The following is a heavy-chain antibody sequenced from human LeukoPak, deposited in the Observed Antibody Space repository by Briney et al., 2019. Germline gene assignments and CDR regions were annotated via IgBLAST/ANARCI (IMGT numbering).Heavy chain of an antibody. Sequence: GGSLRLSCAASGFTFSSYAMSWVRQAPGRGLEWVSVISGSGGSTYSADSVKGRFTISRDNSKNTLYLQMNSLRAEDTAVYFCAKSQDGGRLFHFDYWGQGTLVTVSS. V-gene: IGHV3-23*01. CDR2: ISGSGGST. J-gene: IGHJ4*02. CDR3: AKSQDGGRLFHFDY. D-gene: IGHD1-26*01. CDR1: GFTFSSYA.